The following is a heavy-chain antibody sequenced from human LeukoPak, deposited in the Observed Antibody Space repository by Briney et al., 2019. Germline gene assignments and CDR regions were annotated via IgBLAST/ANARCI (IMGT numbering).Heavy chain of an antibody. CDR2: IYYSGTT. CDR1: GGSTSSSTYY. J-gene: IGHJ4*02. V-gene: IGHV4-39*01. D-gene: IGHD6-19*01. CDR3: AGGRSSVLGY. Sequence: PSETLSLTCTVSGGSTSSSTYYWGWIRQPPGKGLEWIGSIYYSGTTYYNPSLKSRVTISADTSKNQFSLKLSSVTAADTAVYYCAGGRSSVLGYWGQGTLVTVSS.